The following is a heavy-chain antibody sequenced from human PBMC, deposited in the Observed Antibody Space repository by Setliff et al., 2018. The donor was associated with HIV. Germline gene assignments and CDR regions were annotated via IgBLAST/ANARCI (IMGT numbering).Heavy chain of an antibody. CDR1: GGTFRSYA. Sequence: ASVKVSCKASGGTFRSYAISWVRQAPGQGLEWMGGIIPISGTVNYAQKFWGRVTITTHESTSTAYMELSSLRSEDTAVYYCARDYYDSSGYIFFPGLPDYWGQGTLVTVS. CDR2: IIPISGTV. V-gene: IGHV1-69*05. J-gene: IGHJ4*02. D-gene: IGHD3-22*01. CDR3: ARDYYDSSGYIFFPGLPDY.